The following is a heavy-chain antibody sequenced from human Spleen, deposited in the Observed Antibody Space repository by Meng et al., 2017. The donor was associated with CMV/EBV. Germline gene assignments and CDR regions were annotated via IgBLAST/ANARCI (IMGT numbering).Heavy chain of an antibody. Sequence: CPPSRYTFLTSRTTCVPPAPAHVLEWMGCLSAYTGNPTSAQTFQGRVTMTTDTSTSTAYMELRGLRSDDTAVYYCARDPGWEAFDYWGQGTLVTVSS. CDR2: LSAYTGNP. CDR1: RYTFLTSR. J-gene: IGHJ4*02. D-gene: IGHD1-26*01. V-gene: IGHV1-18*01. CDR3: ARDPGWEAFDY.